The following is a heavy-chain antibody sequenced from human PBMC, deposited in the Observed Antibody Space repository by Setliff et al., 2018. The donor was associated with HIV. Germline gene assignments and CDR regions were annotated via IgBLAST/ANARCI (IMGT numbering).Heavy chain of an antibody. D-gene: IGHD1-1*01. V-gene: IGHV4-59*01. CDR1: GGSISNDY. J-gene: IGHJ3*02. CDR2: IYYTGST. CDR3: AREDGSNSHDTFDI. Sequence: SETLSLTCTVSGGSISNDYWHWIRQSPGRGLEWIGYIYYTGSTNYNPSLKSRVAMSVDSSNHQFSLKLTSVTPAYTAIYYCAREDGSNSHDTFDIWGQGRFVTVS.